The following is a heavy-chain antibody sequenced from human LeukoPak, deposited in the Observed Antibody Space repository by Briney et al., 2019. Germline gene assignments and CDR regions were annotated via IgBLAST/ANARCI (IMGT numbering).Heavy chain of an antibody. CDR1: GGPINNHY. CDR2: IYYSGST. J-gene: IGHJ4*02. CDR3: ARGEMATIFL. V-gene: IGHV4-59*11. Sequence: ETPAPICSIAGGPINNHYCTWIRQRPRKGLEWIGYIYYSGSTNYNPSLKSRVTISLDPSKTQFSPKLNSVTAADTAVYFCARGEMATIFLWGQGTLVTVSS. D-gene: IGHD5-24*01.